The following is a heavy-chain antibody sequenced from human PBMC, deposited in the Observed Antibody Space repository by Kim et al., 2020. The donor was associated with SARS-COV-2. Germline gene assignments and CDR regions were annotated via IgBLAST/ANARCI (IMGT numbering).Heavy chain of an antibody. CDR1: GGSLSFIDYY. D-gene: IGHD2-15*01. Sequence: SETLSLTCGVSGGSLSFIDYYWSWIRQSPGKGLEWIGEIYYDGTTNYRPSLDGRVTMSMDTSMSQFSLTLTSVTAADSAVYYCASVGGGGSGHWGPGTLVIVSS. J-gene: IGHJ1*01. CDR2: IYYDGTT. CDR3: ASVGGGGSGH. V-gene: IGHV4-34*01.